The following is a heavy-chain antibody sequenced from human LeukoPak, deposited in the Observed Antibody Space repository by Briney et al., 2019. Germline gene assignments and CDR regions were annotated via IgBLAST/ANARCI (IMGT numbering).Heavy chain of an antibody. D-gene: IGHD2-21*01. CDR3: ARDQGIMFFDN. CDR2: IKQDGSEK. V-gene: IGHV3-7*01. J-gene: IGHJ4*02. CDR1: GFTFSNYW. Sequence: GGSLRLSCVASGFTFSNYWMSWVRQAPGKGLEYVANIKQDGSEKYYVDSVKGRFTISRDNAKSSLYLQMNSLRAEDTAVYYCARDQGIMFFDNWGQGTLVTVSS.